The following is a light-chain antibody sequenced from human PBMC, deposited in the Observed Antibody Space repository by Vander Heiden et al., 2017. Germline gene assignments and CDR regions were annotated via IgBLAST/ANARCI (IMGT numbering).Light chain of an antibody. CDR2: SKN. J-gene: IGLJ3*02. CDR3: AAWDDSLNGWV. V-gene: IGLV1-44*01. CDR1: GSHVGSNT. Sequence: QSVLTQPPSASGTPGQRGTVSCSGSGSHVGSNTVHWSQQHPGTAPKLLIYSKNQRPSGVPDRFAGSKSGTSASLAISGRQSEDEAEYYCAAWDDSLNGWVFGGGTKLTVL.